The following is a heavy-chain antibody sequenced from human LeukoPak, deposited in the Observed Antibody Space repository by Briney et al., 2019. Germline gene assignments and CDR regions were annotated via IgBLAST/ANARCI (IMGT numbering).Heavy chain of an antibody. V-gene: IGHV4-59*01. CDR2: IYYSGST. CDR3: ARRITIFGVVDY. CDR1: GGSIRSYY. Sequence: SETLSLTCTVSGGSIRSYYWSWIRQPPGKGLEWIGYIYYSGSTNYNPSLKSRVTISVDTSKNQFSLKLSSVTAADTAVYYCARRITIFGVVDYWGQGTLVTVSS. J-gene: IGHJ4*02. D-gene: IGHD3-3*01.